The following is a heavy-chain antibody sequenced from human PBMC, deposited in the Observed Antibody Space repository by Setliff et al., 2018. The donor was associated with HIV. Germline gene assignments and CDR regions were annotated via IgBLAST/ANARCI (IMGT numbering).Heavy chain of an antibody. D-gene: IGHD6-19*01. CDR2: IYTNGYT. CDR1: GVSISNDD. Sequence: PSETLSLTCTVSGVSISNDDRTGIRQPAGKGPEWIGHIYTNGYTNYNPSLKSRVTISVDTSKNQFSLRLTSVTAADTAMYYCARVVPVGGNDYWGQGTLVTVSS. J-gene: IGHJ4*02. CDR3: ARVVPVGGNDY. V-gene: IGHV4-4*07.